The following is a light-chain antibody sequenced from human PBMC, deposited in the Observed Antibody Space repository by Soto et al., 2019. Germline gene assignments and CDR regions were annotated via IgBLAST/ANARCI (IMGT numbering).Light chain of an antibody. CDR1: QSVLYSSNNKNY. CDR2: WAS. J-gene: IGKJ1*01. Sequence: DIVMTQSPDSLAVSLGERATINCKSSQSVLYSSNNKNYLAWYQQKPGPPPKLLIYWASTREAGVPDRFSGSGSGTDFTLTISSLQDEDVAVFYCQQYYSTPRTFGQGTKVEIK. CDR3: QQYYSTPRT. V-gene: IGKV4-1*01.